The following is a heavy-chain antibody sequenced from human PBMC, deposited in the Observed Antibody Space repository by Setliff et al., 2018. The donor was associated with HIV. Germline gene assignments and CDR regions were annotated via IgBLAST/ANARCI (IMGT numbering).Heavy chain of an antibody. CDR2: INHSGAT. Sequence: SETLSLTCAVYGGSLSGYYWTWSRQSPGKGLEWIGEINHSGATTYKPSLKSRATISVDTSKKQFSLKLNSVNAADTATYYCARYSGLGIDYWGQGTLVTVSS. V-gene: IGHV4-34*01. CDR3: ARYSGLGIDY. J-gene: IGHJ4*02. CDR1: GGSLSGYY. D-gene: IGHD1-26*01.